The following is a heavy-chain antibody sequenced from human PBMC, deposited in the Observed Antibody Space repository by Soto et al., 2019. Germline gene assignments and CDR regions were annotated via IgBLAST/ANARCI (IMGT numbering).Heavy chain of an antibody. CDR1: GITFSTYA. V-gene: IGHV3-23*01. Sequence: GGSLRLSCAASGITFSTYAMSWVRRAPGKGLEWVSTIGSNGADKQYANFVKGRFTVSRDSSKSTLSLQMNSLRAEDTAVYYCAADYLRHNSLNGYYYSYGMDVWGQGTTVTAP. CDR2: IGSNGADK. D-gene: IGHD4-17*01. J-gene: IGHJ6*02. CDR3: AADYLRHNSLNGYYYSYGMDV.